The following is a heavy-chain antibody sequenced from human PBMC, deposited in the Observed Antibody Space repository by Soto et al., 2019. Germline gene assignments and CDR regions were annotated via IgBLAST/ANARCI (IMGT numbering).Heavy chain of an antibody. D-gene: IGHD6-19*01. CDR2: ISAYNGNT. Sequence: QVQLVQSGAEVKKPGASVKVSCKASGYTFTSYGISWVRQAPGQGLEWMGWISAYNGNTNYAQKLQGRVTMTTDTSTSTAYMELRGLRSDDAAVYYCARVGSSGWQVFGRMDVWGQGTTVTVSS. V-gene: IGHV1-18*04. CDR1: GYTFTSYG. J-gene: IGHJ6*02. CDR3: ARVGSSGWQVFGRMDV.